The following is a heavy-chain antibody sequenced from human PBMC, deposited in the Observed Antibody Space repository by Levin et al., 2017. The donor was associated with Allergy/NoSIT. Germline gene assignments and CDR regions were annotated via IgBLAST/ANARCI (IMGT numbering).Heavy chain of an antibody. CDR3: ARVGWPHSVSRWFDP. CDR1: GYSFASYW. V-gene: IGHV5-51*01. J-gene: IGHJ5*02. Sequence: KFGESLKISCKASGYSFASYWIGWVRQMPGKGLEWMGIIYPDDSDTRYSPSFQGQVTISADRSISTSYLQWSDLKASDTAIYYCARVGWPHSVSRWFDPWGQGTLVTVSS. D-gene: IGHD6-19*01. CDR2: IYPDDSDT.